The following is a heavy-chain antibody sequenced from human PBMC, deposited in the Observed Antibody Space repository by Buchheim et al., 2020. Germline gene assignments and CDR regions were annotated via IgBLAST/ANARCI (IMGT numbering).Heavy chain of an antibody. Sequence: QVQLVESGGGVVQPGRSLRLSCAASGFTFSSYAMHWVRQAPGKGLEWVAVISYDGSNKYYADPVKGRFTISRDKSKNTLYLQMNSLRAEDTAVYYCARDYGDYTLPIDYWGQGTL. CDR3: ARDYGDYTLPIDY. CDR2: ISYDGSNK. D-gene: IGHD4-17*01. J-gene: IGHJ4*02. CDR1: GFTFSSYA. V-gene: IGHV3-30*04.